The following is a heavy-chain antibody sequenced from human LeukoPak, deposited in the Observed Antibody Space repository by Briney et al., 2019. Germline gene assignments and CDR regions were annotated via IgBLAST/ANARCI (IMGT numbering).Heavy chain of an antibody. V-gene: IGHV3-30*18. CDR1: GFTFSSYG. CDR2: ISYDESNK. D-gene: IGHD3-22*01. J-gene: IGHJ4*02. CDR3: AKQNTGAYYDSSGYAYFDY. Sequence: PGGSLRLSCAASGFTFSSYGMHWVRQAPGKGLEWVAVISYDESNKYYADSVKGRFTISRDNSKNTLYLQMNSLRAEDTAVYYCAKQNTGAYYDSSGYAYFDYWGQGTLVTVSS.